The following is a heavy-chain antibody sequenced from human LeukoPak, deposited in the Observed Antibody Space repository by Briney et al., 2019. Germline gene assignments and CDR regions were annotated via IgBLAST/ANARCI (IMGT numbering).Heavy chain of an antibody. D-gene: IGHD2-15*01. CDR2: IYYSGST. J-gene: IGHJ5*02. CDR3: ARRSVDVVAATGWFDP. V-gene: IGHV4-59*01. Sequence: PSETLSLTCTVSGGSISSYLWSWIRQPPGKGLEWIGYIYYSGSTNYNPSLKSRVTISVDTSKNQFSLKLSSVTAADTAVYYCARRSVDVVAATGWFDPWGQGTLVTVSS. CDR1: GGSISSYL.